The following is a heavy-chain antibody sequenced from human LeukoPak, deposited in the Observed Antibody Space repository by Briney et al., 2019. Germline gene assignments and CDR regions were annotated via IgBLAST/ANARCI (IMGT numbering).Heavy chain of an antibody. Sequence: GGSLRLSCAASGFTFSGSAMHRVRQASGKGLEWVGRIRSKANSYATAYAASVKGRFTISRDDSKNTAYLQMNSLKTEDTAVYYCTRHYYYDSSGYHFDYWGQGTLVTVSS. CDR1: GFTFSGSA. D-gene: IGHD3-22*01. J-gene: IGHJ4*02. CDR3: TRHYYYDSSGYHFDY. CDR2: IRSKANSYAT. V-gene: IGHV3-73*01.